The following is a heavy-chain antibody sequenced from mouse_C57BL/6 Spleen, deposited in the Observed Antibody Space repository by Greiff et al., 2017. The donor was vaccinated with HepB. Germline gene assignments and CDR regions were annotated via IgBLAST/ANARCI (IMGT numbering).Heavy chain of an antibody. Sequence: VQLKESGPGLVKPSQSLSLTCSVTGYSITSGYYWNWIRQFPGNKLEWMGYISYDGSNNYNPSLKNRISITRDTSKNQFFLKLNSVTTEDTATYYCASRSDYYGSSLYFDYWGQGTTLTVSS. CDR2: ISYDGSN. D-gene: IGHD1-1*01. V-gene: IGHV3-6*01. CDR1: GYSITSGYY. J-gene: IGHJ2*01. CDR3: ASRSDYYGSSLYFDY.